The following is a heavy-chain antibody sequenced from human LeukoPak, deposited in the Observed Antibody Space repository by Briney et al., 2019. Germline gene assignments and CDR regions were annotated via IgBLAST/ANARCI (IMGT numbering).Heavy chain of an antibody. Sequence: ASVKVSCKAFGYTFTSNYMHWVRQAPGQGPEWMGVISPSGGSTTYAQKFQGRVTLTRDMSTSTAYMELSSLRSEDTAVYYCARGRNAKRNWGQGTLVTVSS. CDR1: GYTFTSNY. CDR3: ARGRNAKRN. CDR2: ISPSGGST. D-gene: IGHD1-14*01. J-gene: IGHJ4*02. V-gene: IGHV1-46*01.